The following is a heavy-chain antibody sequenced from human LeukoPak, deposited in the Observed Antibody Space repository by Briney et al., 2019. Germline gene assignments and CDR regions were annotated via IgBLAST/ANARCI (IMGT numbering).Heavy chain of an antibody. Sequence: SETLSLTCTVSGGSMSSNYCSWIRQPPGKGLEFIGYIHYSGSTNYNPSLKSRVTISVDTSKNHFSLKLSSVTAADTAVYYCARTGYGDHFNLWGRGTLVTVSP. V-gene: IGHV4-59*08. CDR3: ARTGYGDHFNL. D-gene: IGHD4-17*01. CDR1: GGSMSSNY. J-gene: IGHJ2*01. CDR2: IHYSGST.